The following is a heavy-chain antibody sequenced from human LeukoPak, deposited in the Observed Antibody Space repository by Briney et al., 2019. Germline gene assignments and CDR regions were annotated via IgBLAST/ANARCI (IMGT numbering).Heavy chain of an antibody. J-gene: IGHJ4*02. D-gene: IGHD2-15*01. CDR2: ITWDGDST. CDR3: AKDFEYCSGGSCPAFDY. CDR1: GFTFDDNT. Sequence: PGGSLRLSCAASGFTFDDNTMHWVRQAPGKGLEWVSLITWDGDSTYYADSVKGRFTISRDNSKNSLYLQTNSLRTEDTALYYCAKDFEYCSGGSCPAFDYWGQGTRVTVSS. V-gene: IGHV3-43*01.